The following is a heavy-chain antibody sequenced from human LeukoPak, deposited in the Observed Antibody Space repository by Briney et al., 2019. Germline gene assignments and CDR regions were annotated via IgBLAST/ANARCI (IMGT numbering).Heavy chain of an antibody. Sequence: GSLRLSCAASGFTFSSYAMSWVRQAPGKGLEWVSAISGSGDRTYYADSVKGRFTISRDNSKNSLYLQMNSLRAEDTAVYYCARPSRPYRSSEYFQHWGQGTLVIVSS. J-gene: IGHJ1*01. CDR3: ARPSRPYRSSEYFQH. CDR2: ISGSGDRT. CDR1: GFTFSSYA. D-gene: IGHD6-13*01. V-gene: IGHV3-23*01.